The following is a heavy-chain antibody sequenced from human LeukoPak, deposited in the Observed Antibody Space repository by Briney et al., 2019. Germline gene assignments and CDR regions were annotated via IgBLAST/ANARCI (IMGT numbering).Heavy chain of an antibody. CDR3: AREQRGIGAFDI. J-gene: IGHJ3*02. CDR2: IYYSGST. V-gene: IGHV4-59*01. Sequence: SETLSLTCTVSGGSISSYHWSWIRQPPGKGLEWIGYIYYSGSTNYNPSLKSRVTISVDTSKNQFSLKLSSVTAADTAVYYCAREQRGIGAFDIWGQGTMVTVSS. D-gene: IGHD3-16*01. CDR1: GGSISSYH.